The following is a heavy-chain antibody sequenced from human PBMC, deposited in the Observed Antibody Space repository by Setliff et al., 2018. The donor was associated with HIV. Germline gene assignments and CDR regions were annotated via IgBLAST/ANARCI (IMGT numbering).Heavy chain of an antibody. CDR1: GGTFSSYA. Sequence: ASVKVSCKASGGTFSSYAISWVRQAPGQGLEWMGGIIPIFGNTGYAQKFQGRVSMTRNTSISTAYMELSSLRSEDTAVYYCARVGSYWTQFDYWGQGTLVTVSS. CDR2: IIPIFGNT. J-gene: IGHJ4*01. CDR3: ARVGSYWTQFDY. V-gene: IGHV1-8*02. D-gene: IGHD2-15*01.